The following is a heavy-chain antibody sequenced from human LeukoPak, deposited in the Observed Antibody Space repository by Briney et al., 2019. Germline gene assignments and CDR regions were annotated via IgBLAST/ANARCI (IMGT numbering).Heavy chain of an antibody. CDR3: ARDRERWFGP. CDR2: IIPIFGTA. Sequence: GSSVKVSCKASGGTFISYAISWVRQAPGQGLEWMGGIIPIFGTANYAQKFQGRVTITADESTSTAYMELSSLRSEDTAVYYCARDRERWFGPWGQGTLVTVSS. CDR1: GGTFISYA. J-gene: IGHJ5*02. V-gene: IGHV1-69*01.